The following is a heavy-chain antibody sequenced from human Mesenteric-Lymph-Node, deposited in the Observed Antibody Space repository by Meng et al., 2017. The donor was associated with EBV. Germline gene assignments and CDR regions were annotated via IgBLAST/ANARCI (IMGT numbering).Heavy chain of an antibody. Sequence: QVPLVQPGAEVKKPGASVTGSFKASGYRFPAYYMQWVLQAHGQGLEWMGVINPSDGTTTYAQKFQGRVTMTWDTSTNTLYMVLSSLRSDDMAVYFCARDRGDASGFDYWGQGTLVTVSS. D-gene: IGHD1-26*01. V-gene: IGHV1-46*01. CDR3: ARDRGDASGFDY. CDR1: GYRFPAYY. J-gene: IGHJ4*02. CDR2: INPSDGTT.